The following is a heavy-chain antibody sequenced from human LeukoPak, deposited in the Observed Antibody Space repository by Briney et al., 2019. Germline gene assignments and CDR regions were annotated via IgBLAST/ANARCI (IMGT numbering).Heavy chain of an antibody. CDR3: ARVGGTNYYYYGMDV. CDR1: GGSISNYY. Sequence: SETLSLTCTVSGGSISNYYWSWIRQPPGKGQEWIGYIYYSGSTNYNPSLKSRVTISVDTSKNQFSLKLSSVTAADTAVYYCARVGGTNYYYYGMDVWGQGTTVTVSS. V-gene: IGHV4-59*01. J-gene: IGHJ6*02. D-gene: IGHD1-26*01. CDR2: IYYSGST.